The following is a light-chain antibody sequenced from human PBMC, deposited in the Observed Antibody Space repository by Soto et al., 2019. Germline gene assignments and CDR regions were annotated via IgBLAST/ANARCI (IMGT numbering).Light chain of an antibody. CDR1: QSVLYSSNNKNS. V-gene: IGKV4-1*01. CDR2: WES. CDR3: HQYYTTRWT. Sequence: DXVMTQSQDSLAVSLGERATMNVKSSQSVLYSSNNKNSVAWYQQKPGQPPTLLIYWESTRESGVPHRFSGSESGKHFTITLSTLQAEDVAVYYCHQYYTTRWTFGQGPKVDIK. J-gene: IGKJ1*01.